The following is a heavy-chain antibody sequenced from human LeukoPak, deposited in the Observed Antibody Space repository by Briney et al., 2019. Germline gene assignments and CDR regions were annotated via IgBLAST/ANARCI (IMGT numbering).Heavy chain of an antibody. CDR1: GDSISSYY. CDR3: ARDRGSIFGVAPLDV. CDR2: IYYSGST. Sequence: PSETLSLTCTVSGDSISSYYWSWIRQPPGKGLEWIGYIYYSGSTNYNPSLKGRVTISVDTSKNQFSLKLSSVTAADTAVYYCARDRGSIFGVAPLDVWGQGTTVTVSS. J-gene: IGHJ6*02. V-gene: IGHV4-59*01. D-gene: IGHD3-3*01.